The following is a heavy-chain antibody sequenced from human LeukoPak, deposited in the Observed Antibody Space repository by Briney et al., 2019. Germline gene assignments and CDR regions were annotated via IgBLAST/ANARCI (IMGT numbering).Heavy chain of an antibody. CDR1: GGSISSSSYY. CDR2: IYYSGST. J-gene: IGHJ5*02. Sequence: SETLSLTCTVSGGSISSSSYYWGWIRQPPGKGLKWIGSIYYSGSTYYNPSLKNRVTISVDTPKNQFSLKLSSVTAADTAVYYCARRSMVRGARPYNWFDPWGQGTLVTVSS. CDR3: ARRSMVRGARPYNWFDP. V-gene: IGHV4-39*01. D-gene: IGHD3-10*01.